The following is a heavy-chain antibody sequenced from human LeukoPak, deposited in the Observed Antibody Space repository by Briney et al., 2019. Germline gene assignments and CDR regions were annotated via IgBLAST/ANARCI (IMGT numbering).Heavy chain of an antibody. CDR2: ISSGAIKA. Sequence: PGGSLRLSCAASGFAFSDYYMTWIRQAPGKGPQFISYISSGAIKAFYADSVRGRFTISRDNAKNSLFLQMNSLRTEDTAVYYCARVKGYYDTAGYRFDHWGQGALVTVSS. D-gene: IGHD3-22*01. V-gene: IGHV3-11*01. CDR1: GFAFSDYY. J-gene: IGHJ4*02. CDR3: ARVKGYYDTAGYRFDH.